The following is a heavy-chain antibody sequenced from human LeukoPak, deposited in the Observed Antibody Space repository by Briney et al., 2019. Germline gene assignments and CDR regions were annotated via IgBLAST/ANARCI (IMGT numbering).Heavy chain of an antibody. D-gene: IGHD3-10*01. V-gene: IGHV5-51*01. Sequence: GESLQISCKGSGSSFTTYWIAWVRRMPGKGLEWMGIVYPGDSDTRYSPSFQGQVTISADKSISTAYLQWSSLKASDTAMYFCARQGDYYFDYWGQGTLVTVSS. CDR1: GSSFTTYW. J-gene: IGHJ4*02. CDR3: ARQGDYYFDY. CDR2: VYPGDSDT.